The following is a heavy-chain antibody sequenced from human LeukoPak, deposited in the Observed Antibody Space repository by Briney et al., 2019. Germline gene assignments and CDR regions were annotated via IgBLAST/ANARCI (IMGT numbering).Heavy chain of an antibody. J-gene: IGHJ4*02. D-gene: IGHD5-18*01. V-gene: IGHV4-61*01. CDR1: GGSVSSGSNY. CDR3: AREREERGYSYGYNY. CDR2: IYYSGST. Sequence: SETLSLTCTVSGGSVSSGSNYWSWIRQPPGKGLEWIGYIYYSGSTNYNPSLKSRVTISVETSKNQFSLKLSSVTAADTAVYYCAREREERGYSYGYNYWGQGTLVTVSS.